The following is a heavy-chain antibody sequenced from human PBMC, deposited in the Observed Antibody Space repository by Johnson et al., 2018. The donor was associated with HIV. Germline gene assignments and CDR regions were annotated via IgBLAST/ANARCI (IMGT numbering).Heavy chain of an antibody. CDR1: GFTVSSNY. CDR3: AKEGGAFDI. CDR2: IYSGGST. V-gene: IGHV3-66*01. D-gene: IGHD3-16*01. J-gene: IGHJ3*02. Sequence: VQLLESGGGLVQPGGSLRLSCAASGFTVSSNYMSWVRQAPGKGLEWVTVIYSGGSTYYADSVKGRFTNSTDNSKNTLYLQMNSLRAADTAVYYCAKEGGAFDIWGQGTMVTVSS.